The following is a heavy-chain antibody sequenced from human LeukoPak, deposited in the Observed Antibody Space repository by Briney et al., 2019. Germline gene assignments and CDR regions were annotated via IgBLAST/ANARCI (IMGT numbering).Heavy chain of an antibody. D-gene: IGHD6-6*01. Sequence: SVKVSCKASGCTFSSYAISWVRQAPGQGLEWMGGIIPIFGTANYAQKFQGRVTITADKSTSTAYMELSSLRSEDTAVYYCARGVAARLYAFDIWGQGTMVTVSS. CDR2: IIPIFGTA. CDR1: GCTFSSYA. V-gene: IGHV1-69*06. CDR3: ARGVAARLYAFDI. J-gene: IGHJ3*02.